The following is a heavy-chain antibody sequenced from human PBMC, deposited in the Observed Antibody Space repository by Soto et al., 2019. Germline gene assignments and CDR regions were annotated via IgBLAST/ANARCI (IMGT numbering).Heavy chain of an antibody. CDR3: ARGNLPGYYYYYGMDV. V-gene: IGHV3-7*04. J-gene: IGHJ6*02. D-gene: IGHD1-7*01. CDR1: GFTFSSYW. CDR2: IKQDGSEK. Sequence: PGGSLRLSCAASGFTFSSYWMSWVRQAPGKGLEWVANIKQDGSEKYYADSVKGRFTISRDNAKNSLYLQMNSLRAEDTAVYYCARGNLPGYYYYYGMDVWGQGTTVTVSS.